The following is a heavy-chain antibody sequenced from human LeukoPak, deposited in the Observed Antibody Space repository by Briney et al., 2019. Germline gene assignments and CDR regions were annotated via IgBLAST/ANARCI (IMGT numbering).Heavy chain of an antibody. CDR3: ARGSRVVVAATYFDQ. CDR2: INPNSGGT. D-gene: IGHD2-15*01. CDR1: GYTFTGYY. Sequence: ASVKVSCKASGYTFTGYYMHWVRQAPGQGLEWMGWINPNSGGTNYAQKFLGRVTMTRDTSISTAYMEPSRLRSDDTAVYYCARGSRVVVAATYFDQWGQGTLVTVSS. V-gene: IGHV1-2*02. J-gene: IGHJ4*02.